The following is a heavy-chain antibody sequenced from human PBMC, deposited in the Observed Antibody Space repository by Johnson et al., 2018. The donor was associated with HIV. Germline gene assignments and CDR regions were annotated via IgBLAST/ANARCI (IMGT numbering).Heavy chain of an antibody. Sequence: QVTLVESGGGVVQPGRSLRLSCAASGFTFRSYAMHWVRQAPGKGLEWVAVISYDGSNKYYADSVKGRFNISRDNSKNTLYLEMNTLKAEDTAVFYCAGGTRYTYDNYDAPLLHSFDFWGQGTMVTVSS. J-gene: IGHJ3*01. CDR1: GFTFRSYA. V-gene: IGHV3-30*04. CDR3: AGGTRYTYDNYDAPLLHSFDF. D-gene: IGHD3-16*01. CDR2: ISYDGSNK.